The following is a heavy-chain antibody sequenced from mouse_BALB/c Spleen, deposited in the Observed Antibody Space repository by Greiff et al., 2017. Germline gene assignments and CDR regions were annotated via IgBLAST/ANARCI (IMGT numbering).Heavy chain of an antibody. V-gene: IGHV1-54*01. CDR2: INPGSGGT. CDR1: GYAFTNYL. D-gene: IGHD1-1*01. Sequence: QVQLKESGAELVRPGTSVKVSCKASGYAFTNYLIEWVKQRPGQGLEWIGVINPGSGGTNYNEKFKGKATLTADKSSSTAYMQLSSLTSDDSAVYFCARWALYYYGSSPYAMDYWGQGTSVTVSS. CDR3: ARWALYYYGSSPYAMDY. J-gene: IGHJ4*01.